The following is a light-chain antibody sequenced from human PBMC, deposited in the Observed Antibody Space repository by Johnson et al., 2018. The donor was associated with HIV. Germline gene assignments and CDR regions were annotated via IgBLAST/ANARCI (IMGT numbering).Light chain of an antibody. CDR1: SSNIGDNY. CDR3: GTWASSLNASYG. J-gene: IGLJ1*01. CDR2: EDT. Sequence: QSVLTQPPSVSAAPGQKVSISCSGSSSNIGDNYVSWYQQVPGTAPKLLIYEDTKRPSGIPDRFSGSKSGTSATLGITGLQTGDEADYFCGTWASSLNASYGCGTWTKVTVL. V-gene: IGLV1-51*02.